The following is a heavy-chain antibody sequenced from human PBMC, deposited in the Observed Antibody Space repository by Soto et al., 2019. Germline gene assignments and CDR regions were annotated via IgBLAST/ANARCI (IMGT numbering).Heavy chain of an antibody. J-gene: IGHJ6*02. CDR2: IYHSGST. D-gene: IGHD3-10*02. CDR3: ASVRGGYYYAMDV. CDR1: GGSISSSNW. Sequence: QVQLQESGPGLVKPSGTLSLTCAVSGGSISSSNWWSWVRQPPGKGLEWIGEIYHSGSTNYNPSLKSRVTISVDKSKIQFSLKLSSVTAADMAVYYCASVRGGYYYAMDVWGQGTTVTVSS. V-gene: IGHV4-4*02.